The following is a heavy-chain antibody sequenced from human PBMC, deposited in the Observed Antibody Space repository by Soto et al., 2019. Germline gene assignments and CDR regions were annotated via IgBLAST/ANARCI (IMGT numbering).Heavy chain of an antibody. CDR1: ELNISSYA. CDR2: ISYDGSNK. Sequence: GGSKRLSYAASELNISSYAMHWVRQKQGKGLEWVAVISYDGSNKYYADSVKGRFTISRDNSKNTLYLQMNSLRAEDTAVYYCARDHRLDFWSVQQEAPYYYYGMDVWGQGTTVTVSS. V-gene: IGHV3-30-3*01. CDR3: ARDHRLDFWSVQQEAPYYYYGMDV. J-gene: IGHJ6*02. D-gene: IGHD3-3*01.